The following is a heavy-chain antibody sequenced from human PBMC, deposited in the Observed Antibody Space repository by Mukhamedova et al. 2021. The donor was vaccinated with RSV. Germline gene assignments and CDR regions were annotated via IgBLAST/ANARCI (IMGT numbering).Heavy chain of an antibody. J-gene: IGHJ4*02. V-gene: IGHV3-21*04. CDR2: IGGDSTYI. Sequence: VRQAPGKGLEWVSSIGGDSTYIYHADSVKGRFAISRDNAKNSLYLQTNSLRAEDTAVYYCGRVGYSGRRATDYRGQGTLVTVPS. CDR3: GRVGYSGRRATDY. D-gene: IGHD5-12*01.